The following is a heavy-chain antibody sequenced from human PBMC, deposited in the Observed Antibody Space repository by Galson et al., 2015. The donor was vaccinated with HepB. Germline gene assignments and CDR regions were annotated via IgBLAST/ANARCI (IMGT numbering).Heavy chain of an antibody. D-gene: IGHD5-18*01. CDR3: ARGAGTSHGYGFVDYYYYMDV. V-gene: IGHV3-33*01. Sequence: SLSLSCAASGVTFENYGLHWARQAPGKGLVWVALIQYDGSDKYYADSGKGRFTISRDNSKNTVYLQMNTLRAEDTAVYYCARGAGTSHGYGFVDYYYYMDVWGKGTTVTVSS. CDR2: IQYDGSDK. CDR1: GVTFENYG. J-gene: IGHJ6*03.